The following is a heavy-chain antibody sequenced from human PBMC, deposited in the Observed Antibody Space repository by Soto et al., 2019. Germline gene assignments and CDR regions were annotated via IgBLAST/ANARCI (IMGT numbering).Heavy chain of an antibody. D-gene: IGHD6-19*01. J-gene: IGHJ4*02. CDR3: ARGTNLQCLELAS. Sequence: PSEALSLTCAVYGESLSGYFWTWIRQPPGKGLEWIGEINHSGSTECAPSLKSRVKVSVDTSKKQFSLKLSSVTAADTAVYYCARGTNLQCLELASWGQGTPVT. CDR1: GESLSGYF. V-gene: IGHV4-34*01. CDR2: INHSGST.